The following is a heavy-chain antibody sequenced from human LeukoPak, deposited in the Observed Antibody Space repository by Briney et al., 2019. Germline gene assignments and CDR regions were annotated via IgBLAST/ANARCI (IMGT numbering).Heavy chain of an antibody. D-gene: IGHD6-13*01. CDR1: GFTFSSYS. V-gene: IGHV3-21*04. Sequence: GGSLRLSCAASGFTFSSYSMNWVRQAPGKGLEGVSSISSSSSYIYYADSVKGRFTISRDNAKNSLYLQMNSLRAEDTAVYYCAKSMGPSIAAAGTWTDYWGQGTLVTVSS. CDR3: AKSMGPSIAAAGTWTDY. CDR2: ISSSSSYI. J-gene: IGHJ4*02.